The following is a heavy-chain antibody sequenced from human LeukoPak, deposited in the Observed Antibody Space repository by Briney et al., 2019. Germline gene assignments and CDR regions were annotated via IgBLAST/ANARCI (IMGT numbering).Heavy chain of an antibody. V-gene: IGHV3-30*04. CDR1: QFTFSNYA. CDR2: IQYDGSNK. CDR3: ARGYGSFDY. J-gene: IGHJ4*02. Sequence: GGSLRLSCAASQFTFSNYAFHWVRQAPGKGLEWVAFIQYDGSNKYYADSVKGRFTISRDNSRNTLYLQMNSLRAEDTAVYYCARGYGSFDYWGQGTLVTVSS. D-gene: IGHD4-17*01.